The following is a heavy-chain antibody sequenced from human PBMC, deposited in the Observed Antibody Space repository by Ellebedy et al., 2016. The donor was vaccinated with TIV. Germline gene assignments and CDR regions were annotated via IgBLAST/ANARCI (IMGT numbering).Heavy chain of an antibody. CDR2: MYHSGPT. V-gene: IGHV4-61*08. CDR3: ARGSGGVAGSGVFDI. J-gene: IGHJ3*02. CDR1: GAPVTGGHF. Sequence: MPSETLSLTCTVSGAPVTGGHFWSWIRQAPGRGLEYIAYMYHSGPTNYNPSLKSRVTMSVDASKNQLSLTVTSVTSADTALYYCARGSGGVAGSGVFDIWGQGTKVTVSS. D-gene: IGHD6-19*01.